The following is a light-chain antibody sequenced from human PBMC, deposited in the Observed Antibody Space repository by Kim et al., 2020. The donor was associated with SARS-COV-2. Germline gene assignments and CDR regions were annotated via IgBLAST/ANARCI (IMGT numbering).Light chain of an antibody. V-gene: IGKV3-11*01. CDR2: DAS. CDR3: QQRTSSYT. J-gene: IGKJ2*01. CDR1: QSVNSQ. Sequence: EIVLTQSPATLSLSPGERATLSCRASQSVNSQLAWYQQRPGQAPRLLIFDASNRATGIPARFSGSGSGTDFTLTISSLAPEDFAVYYCQQRTSSYTFGQGTKLEI.